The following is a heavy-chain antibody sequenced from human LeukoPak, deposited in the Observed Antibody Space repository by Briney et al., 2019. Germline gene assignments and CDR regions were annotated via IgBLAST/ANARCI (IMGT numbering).Heavy chain of an antibody. Sequence: PSETLSPTGTVSGGSISSYYWSWIRQPPGKGLEWIGYIYYSGGTNYNPSLKSRVTISVDTSKNQFSLKLSCVTAADTAVYYCARRPRGDYYDSSGYNYYGMDVWGQGTTVTVSS. V-gene: IGHV4-59*08. CDR2: IYYSGGT. D-gene: IGHD3-22*01. J-gene: IGHJ6*02. CDR1: GGSISSYY. CDR3: ARRPRGDYYDSSGYNYYGMDV.